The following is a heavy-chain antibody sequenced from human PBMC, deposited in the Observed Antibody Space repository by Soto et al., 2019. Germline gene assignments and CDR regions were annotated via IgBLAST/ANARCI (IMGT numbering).Heavy chain of an antibody. V-gene: IGHV4-4*02. CDR2: IYRTGST. CDR1: GGSFTSNNW. CDR3: ASRDPGTSVDY. Sequence: SETLSLTCAVSGGSFTSNNWWTWVRQPPGQGLEWIGEIYRTGSTNYNPSLKSRVTISLDKSENQFSLKATSLTAADTAVYYCASRDPGTSVDYWGQGTLVTVSS. D-gene: IGHD1-7*01. J-gene: IGHJ4*02.